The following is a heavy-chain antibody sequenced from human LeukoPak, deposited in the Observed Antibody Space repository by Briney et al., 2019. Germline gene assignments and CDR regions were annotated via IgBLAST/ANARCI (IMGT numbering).Heavy chain of an antibody. Sequence: ASVKFSCTASGSTFSSYAISGVRQAPGQGLEWMGRIIPIFGIANYAQKFQGRVTITADKSTSTAYMERSSLRPEDTAVYYCAVEMATSSAHYWGQGTLVTVSS. D-gene: IGHD5-24*01. V-gene: IGHV1-69*04. CDR2: IIPIFGIA. J-gene: IGHJ4*02. CDR3: AVEMATSSAHY. CDR1: GSTFSSYA.